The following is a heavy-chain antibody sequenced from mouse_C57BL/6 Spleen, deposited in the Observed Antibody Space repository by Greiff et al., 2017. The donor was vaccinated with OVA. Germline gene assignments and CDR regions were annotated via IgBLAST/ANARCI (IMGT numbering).Heavy chain of an antibody. CDR3: ATGTFDY. Sequence: VQLQQSGPELVKPGASVKISCKASGYSFTGYYMNWVKQSPEKSLEWIGEINPSTGGTTYNQTVKAKATLTVDKSSSTAYMQLKSLTSEDSAVYYCATGTFDYWGQGTTLTVSS. J-gene: IGHJ2*01. CDR1: GYSFTGYY. D-gene: IGHD4-1*01. V-gene: IGHV1-42*01. CDR2: INPSTGGT.